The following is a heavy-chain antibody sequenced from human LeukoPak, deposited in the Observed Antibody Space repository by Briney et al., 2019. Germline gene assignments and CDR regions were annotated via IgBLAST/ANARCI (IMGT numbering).Heavy chain of an antibody. CDR1: GFTFSDYS. D-gene: IGHD3-10*01. CDR3: ARVVLLWFGELSGAFDI. V-gene: IGHV3-21*06. CDR2: ISGSGSYI. J-gene: IGHJ3*02. Sequence: GGSLRLSCAASGFTFSDYSMNWVRQTPREGLEWVSCISGSGSYIYYADSVKGRFTISRDNAKNSLHLQVNSLRAEDTAVYYCARVVLLWFGELSGAFDIWGQGTMVTVSS.